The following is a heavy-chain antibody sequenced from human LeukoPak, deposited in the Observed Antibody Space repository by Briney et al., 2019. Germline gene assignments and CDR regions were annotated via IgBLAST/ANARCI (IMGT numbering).Heavy chain of an antibody. CDR3: ARHQASHFWSGYHTRNNWFDP. CDR2: IYYSGST. V-gene: IGHV4-39*01. CDR1: GGSISSSSYY. Sequence: SETLSLTCTVSGGSISSSSYYWGWIRQPPGKGLEWVGSIYYSGSTYYNPSLKSRVTISVDTSKNQFSLKLSSVTAADTAVYYCARHQASHFWSGYHTRNNWFDPWGQGTLVTVSS. J-gene: IGHJ5*02. D-gene: IGHD3-3*02.